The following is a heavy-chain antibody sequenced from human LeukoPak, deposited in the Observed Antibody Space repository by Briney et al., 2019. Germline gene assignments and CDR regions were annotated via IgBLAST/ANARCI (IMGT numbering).Heavy chain of an antibody. CDR1: GGSISSSSYY. Sequence: SETLTLTCTVSGGSISSSSYYWGWIRQPPGKGLEWIGCIYYSGSTYYNPSLKSRVTISVDTSKNQFSLKLSSVTAADTAVYYCARLFSSWPYYFDYWGQGTLVTVSS. CDR2: IYYSGST. V-gene: IGHV4-39*01. CDR3: ARLFSSWPYYFDY. J-gene: IGHJ4*02. D-gene: IGHD6-13*01.